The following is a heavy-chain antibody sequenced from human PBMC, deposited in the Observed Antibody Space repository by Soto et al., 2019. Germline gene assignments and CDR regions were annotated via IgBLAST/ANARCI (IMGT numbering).Heavy chain of an antibody. Sequence: GGSLRLYCAASGFTFSNYIMHRVRQAPGKGLEWVAIILHDGNNKYYADSVKGRFTISRDNSKNTLYLQMNSLRTEDTAIYYCARDDEGGSYCDLGYWGQGTLVTVSS. V-gene: IGHV3-30-3*01. D-gene: IGHD3-10*01. CDR2: ILHDGNNK. CDR1: GFTFSNYI. J-gene: IGHJ4*02. CDR3: ARDDEGGSYCDLGY.